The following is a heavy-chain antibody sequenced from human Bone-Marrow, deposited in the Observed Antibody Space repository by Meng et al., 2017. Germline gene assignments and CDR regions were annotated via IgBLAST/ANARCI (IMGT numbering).Heavy chain of an antibody. Sequence: QVQLGQSGAEVKKPWASVKVSCKASGYTFPDYWLHWVRRAPGQGLEWMGRINPKSGDTHYAQRFQGRVTMTGDTSISTAYMELSGLRSDDTAMYYCARDEDISAAGKLFGDYWGQGTLVTVSS. J-gene: IGHJ4*02. CDR2: INPKSGDT. CDR1: GYTFPDYW. CDR3: ARDEDISAAGKLFGDY. D-gene: IGHD6-13*01. V-gene: IGHV1-2*06.